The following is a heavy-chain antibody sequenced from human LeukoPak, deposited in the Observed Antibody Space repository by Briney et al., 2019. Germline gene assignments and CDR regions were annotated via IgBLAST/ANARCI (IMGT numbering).Heavy chain of an antibody. D-gene: IGHD3-3*01. CDR3: AKLFPPNDFWSGYPSYYYYMDV. CDR1: GFTFSSYA. Sequence: GGSLRLSRAASGFTFSSYAMSWVRQAPGKGLEWVSAISGSGGSTYYADSVKGRFTISRDNSKNTLYLQMNSLRAEDTAVYYCAKLFPPNDFWSGYPSYYYYMDVWGKGTTVTVFS. CDR2: ISGSGGST. J-gene: IGHJ6*03. V-gene: IGHV3-23*01.